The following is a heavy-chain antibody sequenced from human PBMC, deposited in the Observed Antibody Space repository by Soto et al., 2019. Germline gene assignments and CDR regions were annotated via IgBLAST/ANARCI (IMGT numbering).Heavy chain of an antibody. CDR2: VSGSGGNT. Sequence: VQLLESGGGLVQPGGSLRLSCAASGFTFSNYAMSWVRQAPGKGLEWVSAVSGSGGNTYYADSVQGRFTISRDNSKKMLNLQMNSLRAEDTAVYYCAKLNLFVAAAAGRGPFDYWGKGTLVTVSS. J-gene: IGHJ4*02. V-gene: IGHV3-23*01. D-gene: IGHD6-13*01. CDR1: GFTFSNYA. CDR3: AKLNLFVAAAAGRGPFDY.